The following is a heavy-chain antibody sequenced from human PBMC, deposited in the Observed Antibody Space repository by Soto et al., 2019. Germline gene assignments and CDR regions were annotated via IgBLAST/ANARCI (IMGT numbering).Heavy chain of an antibody. V-gene: IGHV3-21*01. J-gene: IGHJ4*02. CDR1: GFTFNSYS. Sequence: PGGSLRLSCAASGFTFNSYSMNWVRQAPGKGLEWVSSISSSSSYIYYADSVKGRFTISRDNAKNSLYLQMNSLRAEDTAVYYCARDRGVPAAIGGFDDWGQGTLVTVSS. CDR2: ISSSSSYI. D-gene: IGHD2-2*02. CDR3: ARDRGVPAAIGGFDD.